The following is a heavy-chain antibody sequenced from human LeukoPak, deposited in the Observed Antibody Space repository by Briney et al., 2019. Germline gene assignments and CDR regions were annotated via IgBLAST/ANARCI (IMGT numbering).Heavy chain of an antibody. CDR1: GFTFSNYG. J-gene: IGHJ4*02. V-gene: IGHV3-30*12. CDR3: ARDITSSWYDY. D-gene: IGHD6-13*01. CDR2: ISYNGRNK. Sequence: HPGRSLRLSCAASGFTFSNYGMHWVRQAPGKGLEWVALISYNGRNKYYADSVKGRFTISRDDSKNTLYLQMNSLRAEDTAVYFCARDITSSWYDYWGQGTLVTVSS.